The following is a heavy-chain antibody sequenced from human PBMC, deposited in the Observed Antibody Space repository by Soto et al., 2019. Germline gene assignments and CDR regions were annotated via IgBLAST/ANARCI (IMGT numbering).Heavy chain of an antibody. CDR3: ARSVFP. J-gene: IGHJ5*02. V-gene: IGHV4-31*03. CDR2: IYYSGGT. CDR1: SGSISSGGYY. Sequence: QVQLQESGPGLVKPSQTLSLTCTVSSGSISSGGYYWTWFRQHPGKGLEWIGYIYYSGGTYYNPSLKSRVTISVDTSKNQFALKMSSVTAADTAVYYCARSVFPWGQGTLVTVSS.